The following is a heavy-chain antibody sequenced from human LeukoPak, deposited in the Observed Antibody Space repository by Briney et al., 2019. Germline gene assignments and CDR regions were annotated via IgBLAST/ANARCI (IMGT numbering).Heavy chain of an antibody. V-gene: IGHV4-34*01. D-gene: IGHD3-22*01. Sequence: SETLSLTCAVYGGSFSGYYWSWIRQPPGKGLEWIGEINHSGSTNYNPSLKSRVTISVDTSKNQFSLKLSSVTAADTAVYYCARGGGDYYDSSGYNWGQGTLVTVSS. J-gene: IGHJ4*02. CDR2: INHSGST. CDR3: ARGGGDYYDSSGYN. CDR1: GGSFSGYY.